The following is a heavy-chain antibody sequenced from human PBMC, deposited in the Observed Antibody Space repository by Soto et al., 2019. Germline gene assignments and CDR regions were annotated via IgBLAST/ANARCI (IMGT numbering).Heavy chain of an antibody. J-gene: IGHJ6*02. Sequence: PGESLKISCKGSGYSFTSYWIGWVRQMPGKGLEWMGIIYPGDSDTRYSPSFQGQVTISADKSISTAYLQWSSLKASDTAMYYCARHSVVATGDYYYYGMDVWGQGTTVTVSS. CDR2: IYPGDSDT. CDR3: ARHSVVATGDYYYYGMDV. D-gene: IGHD5-12*01. CDR1: GYSFTSYW. V-gene: IGHV5-51*01.